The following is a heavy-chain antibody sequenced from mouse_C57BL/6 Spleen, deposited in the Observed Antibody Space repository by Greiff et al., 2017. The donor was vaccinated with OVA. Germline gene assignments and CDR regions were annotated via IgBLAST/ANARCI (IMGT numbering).Heavy chain of an antibody. CDR3: ARAGGSSYWFAY. Sequence: QVQLQQPGAELVRPGSSVKLSCKASGYTFTSYWMDWVKQRPGQGLEWIGNIYPSDSETHYNQKFKDKATLTVDKSSSTAYMQLSSLTSEDSAVYYCARAGGSSYWFAYWGKGTLVTVSA. V-gene: IGHV1-61*01. CDR2: IYPSDSET. D-gene: IGHD1-1*01. J-gene: IGHJ3*01. CDR1: GYTFTSYW.